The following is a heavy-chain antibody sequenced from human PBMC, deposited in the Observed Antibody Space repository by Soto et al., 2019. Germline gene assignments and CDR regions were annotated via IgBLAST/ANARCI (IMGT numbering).Heavy chain of an antibody. D-gene: IGHD3-10*01. CDR3: AKVGFVFRYFDY. CDR2: ISWNSGSI. Sequence: EVQLVESGGGLVQHGRSLRLSCAASGFTFDDYAMHWVRQAPGKGLEWVSGISWNSGSIGYADSVKGRFTISRDNAKNSLYLQMNSLRAEDTALYYCAKVGFVFRYFDYWGQGTLVTVSS. CDR1: GFTFDDYA. J-gene: IGHJ4*02. V-gene: IGHV3-9*01.